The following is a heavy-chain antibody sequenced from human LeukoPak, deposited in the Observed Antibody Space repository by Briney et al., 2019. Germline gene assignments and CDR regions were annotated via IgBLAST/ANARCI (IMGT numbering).Heavy chain of an antibody. CDR3: AKPNSIITTGLYYFDY. CDR2: IRHDGSNE. CDR1: GFTFSSYG. Sequence: PGGSLRLSCAASGFTFSSYGMHWVRQAPGKGLEWMAFIRHDGSNEYYADSVKGRFTISRDNSKNTLYLQMNSLRAEDTAVYYCAKPNSIITTGLYYFDYWGQGTLVTVSS. D-gene: IGHD1-1*01. V-gene: IGHV3-30*02. J-gene: IGHJ4*02.